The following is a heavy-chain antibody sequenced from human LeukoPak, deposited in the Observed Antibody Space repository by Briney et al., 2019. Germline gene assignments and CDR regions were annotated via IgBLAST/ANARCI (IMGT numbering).Heavy chain of an antibody. J-gene: IGHJ6*03. Sequence: PGGSLRLSCAASGFTFDDYGMSWVRQAPGKGLEWVSGINWNGGSTGYADSVKGRFTISRDNAKNSLYLQMNSLRAEDTALYYCARRTVVVAAKAYYYYYMDVWGKGTTVTVSS. D-gene: IGHD2-15*01. CDR2: INWNGGST. CDR1: GFTFDDYG. V-gene: IGHV3-20*04. CDR3: ARRTVVVAAKAYYYYYMDV.